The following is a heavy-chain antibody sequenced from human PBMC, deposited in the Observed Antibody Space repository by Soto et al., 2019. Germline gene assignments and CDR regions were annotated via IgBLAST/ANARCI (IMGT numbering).Heavy chain of an antibody. J-gene: IGHJ6*02. D-gene: IGHD4-17*01. CDR2: VYYTGDT. Sequence: QVQLQQSGPRLVKPSETLSLTCTVSSGPDRSHNWGWIRQPPGRGLEWIGYVYYTGDTAYNPSLRGRVTISAATSTNDISLTLNPVTAADAAVYYCVRPGIDYPHGLVDVWGQGTTVSVSS. CDR3: VRPGIDYPHGLVDV. V-gene: IGHV4-59*02. CDR1: SGPDRSHN.